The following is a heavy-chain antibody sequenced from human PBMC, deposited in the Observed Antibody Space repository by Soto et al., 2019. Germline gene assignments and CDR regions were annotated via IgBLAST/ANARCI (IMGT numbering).Heavy chain of an antibody. CDR3: ARDGLAAAGGVSGWFDP. CDR1: GGTFSSYA. J-gene: IGHJ5*02. CDR2: IIPIFGTA. Sequence: SVKVSCKASGGTFSSYAISWVRQAPGQGLEWMGGIIPIFGTANYAQKFQGRVTITADESTGTAYMELSSLRSEDTAVYYCARDGLAAAGGVSGWFDPWGQGTLVTVSS. V-gene: IGHV1-69*13. D-gene: IGHD6-13*01.